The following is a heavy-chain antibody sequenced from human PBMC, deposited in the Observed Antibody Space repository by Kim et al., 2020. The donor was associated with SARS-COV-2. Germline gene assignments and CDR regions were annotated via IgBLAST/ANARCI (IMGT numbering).Heavy chain of an antibody. D-gene: IGHD1-26*01. CDR3: AKDLVGATNY. Sequence: YYADTVKGRFTISRDNYKNTLFLQMNSLRPEDTALYYCAKDLVGATNYWGQGTLVTVSS. V-gene: IGHV3-23*01. J-gene: IGHJ4*02.